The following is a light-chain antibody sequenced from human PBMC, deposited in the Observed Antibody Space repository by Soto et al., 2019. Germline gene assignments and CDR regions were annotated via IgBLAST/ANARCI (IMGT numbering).Light chain of an antibody. V-gene: IGLV2-14*01. CDR2: EVS. Sequence: QSVLTQPASVSGSPGQSITISCTGTSSDVGGYNYVSWYQQHPGKAPKLMIYEVSNRPSGVSNRFSGSKSGNTASLTISGLQAEDEAYYYCSSYTSSSTLDVFGGGTQLTVL. J-gene: IGLJ3*02. CDR3: SSYTSSSTLDV. CDR1: SSDVGGYNY.